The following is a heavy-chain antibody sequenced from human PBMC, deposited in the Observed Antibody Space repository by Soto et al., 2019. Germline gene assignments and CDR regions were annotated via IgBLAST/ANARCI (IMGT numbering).Heavy chain of an antibody. CDR3: TRNQFYSGSGNYRIIMFDP. Sequence: SETLSLTWTISGCSISSYDWRWIRHPPGEGLEWIGYIYHNWPFLNNSFLNTRHTVPLDRSKNHVYLNLRSMTAAETAVYYCTRNQFYSGSGNYRIIMFDPWGQGTQVTVSS. CDR2: IYHNWPF. CDR1: GCSISSYD. V-gene: IGHV4-59*12. J-gene: IGHJ5*02. D-gene: IGHD3-10*01.